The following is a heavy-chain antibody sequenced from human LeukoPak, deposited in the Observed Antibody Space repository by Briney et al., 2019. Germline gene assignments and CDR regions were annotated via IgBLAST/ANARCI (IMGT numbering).Heavy chain of an antibody. CDR1: GFTVSSNY. CDR3: ARRAGAAADMGVYYFDY. V-gene: IGHV3-66*01. CDR2: IYSGGST. D-gene: IGHD6-13*01. Sequence: GGSLRLSCAASGFTVSSNYMSWVRQAPGKGLEWVSVIYSGGSTYYADSVKGRFTISRDNSKNTLYLQMGSLRAEDMAVYYCARRAGAAADMGVYYFDYWGQGTLVTVSS. J-gene: IGHJ4*02.